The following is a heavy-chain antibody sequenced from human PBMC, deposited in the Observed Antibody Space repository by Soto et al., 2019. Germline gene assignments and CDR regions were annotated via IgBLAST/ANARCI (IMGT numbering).Heavy chain of an antibody. CDR1: GYSFTSYW. D-gene: IGHD2-2*01. CDR2: IYPGDSDT. J-gene: IGHJ6*02. CDR3: ARNKGDCSSTSCYGMDV. V-gene: IGHV5-51*01. Sequence: GESLKISCKGSGYSFTSYWIVWVRQMPGKGLEWMGTIYPGDSDTRYSPSFQGQVTISSDKSISTAYLQWNSLKASDTAMYSCARNKGDCSSTSCYGMDVMGQGATVTFSS.